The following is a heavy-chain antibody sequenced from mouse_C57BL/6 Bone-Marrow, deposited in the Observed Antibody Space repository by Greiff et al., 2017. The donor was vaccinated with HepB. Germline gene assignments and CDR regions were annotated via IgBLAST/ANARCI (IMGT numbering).Heavy chain of an antibody. J-gene: IGHJ1*03. CDR3: ARDKMTTGVRYFDV. Sequence: EVMLVESGGGLVKPGGSLKLSCAASGFTFSSYAMSWVRQTPEKRLEWVATISDGGSYTYYPDNVKGRFTISRDKAKNNLYLQMSHLKSEDTAMYYCARDKMTTGVRYFDVWGTGTTVTVSS. V-gene: IGHV5-4*01. CDR2: ISDGGSYT. CDR1: GFTFSSYA. D-gene: IGHD1-1*01.